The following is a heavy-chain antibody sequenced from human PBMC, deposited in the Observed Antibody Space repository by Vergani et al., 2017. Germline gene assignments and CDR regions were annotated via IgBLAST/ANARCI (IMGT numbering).Heavy chain of an antibody. Sequence: QLQLQESGPGLVKPSETLSLTCTVSGGSISSSSYYWGWLRQPPGKGLEWIGSIYYSGSTYYNPSPKSRVTISVDTSKNQFSLKLSSVTAADTAVYYCARAPIIAAAGSGDAFDIWGQGTMVTVSS. J-gene: IGHJ3*02. CDR1: GGSISSSSYY. CDR2: IYYSGST. D-gene: IGHD6-13*01. CDR3: ARAPIIAAAGSGDAFDI. V-gene: IGHV4-39*07.